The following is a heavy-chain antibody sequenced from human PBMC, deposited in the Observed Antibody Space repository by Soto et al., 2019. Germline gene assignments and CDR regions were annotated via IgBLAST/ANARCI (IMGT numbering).Heavy chain of an antibody. Sequence: SETLSLTCTVSGGSISSYYWSWIRQPPGKGLEWIGYIYYSGTINCNPSLKSRVTISVDTSKNQFSLKLSSVTAADTAVYYCARSSSGWFYFDYWAQGTLVTVSS. D-gene: IGHD6-19*01. CDR1: GGSISSYY. J-gene: IGHJ4*02. CDR2: IYYSGTI. CDR3: ARSSSGWFYFDY. V-gene: IGHV4-59*01.